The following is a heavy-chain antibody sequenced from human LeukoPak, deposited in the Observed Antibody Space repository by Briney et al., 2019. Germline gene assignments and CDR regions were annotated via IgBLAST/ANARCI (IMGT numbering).Heavy chain of an antibody. Sequence: GGSLRLSCAASGFTFEDYAMHWVCQAPGKGLEWVSLISGDGGNIYYAESVKGRFTISRDNSKNSLYLQMNSLRTEDTALYCAKDLPQYYDFWSGYYGGFDYWGQGTLVTVSS. CDR1: GFTFEDYA. D-gene: IGHD3-3*01. CDR3: AKDLPQYYDFWSGYYGGFDY. CDR2: ISGDGGNI. J-gene: IGHJ4*02. V-gene: IGHV3-43*02.